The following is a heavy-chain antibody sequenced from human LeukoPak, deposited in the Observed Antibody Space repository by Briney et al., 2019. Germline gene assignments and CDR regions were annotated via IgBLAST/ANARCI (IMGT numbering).Heavy chain of an antibody. D-gene: IGHD2-8*01. V-gene: IGHV3-30*02. J-gene: IGHJ6*03. CDR2: IRYDGSNK. Sequence: GGSLRLSCAASGFTFSSYGMHWVRQAPGKGLEWVAFIRYDGSNKYYADSVKGRFTISRDNSKNTLYLQMNSLRAEDTAVYYCAKDGCTSGVCYTYYYYMDVWGKGTTVTVSS. CDR1: GFTFSSYG. CDR3: AKDGCTSGVCYTYYYYMDV.